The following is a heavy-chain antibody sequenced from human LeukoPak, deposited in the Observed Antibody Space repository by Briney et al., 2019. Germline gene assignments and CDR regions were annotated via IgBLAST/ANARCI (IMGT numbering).Heavy chain of an antibody. J-gene: IGHJ4*02. D-gene: IGHD6-19*01. CDR3: ARKAGKMFYY. V-gene: IGHV3-7*01. CDR2: IKQDGREK. Sequence: PGGSLRLSCTASGFTFSNYWMTWVRQAPGKGMEWVANIKQDGREKYYVDSVTGRFTISRDNAKDLLFLQMSSLSPEDTAVYYCARKAGKMFYYWGQGSLVTASS. CDR1: GFTFSNYW.